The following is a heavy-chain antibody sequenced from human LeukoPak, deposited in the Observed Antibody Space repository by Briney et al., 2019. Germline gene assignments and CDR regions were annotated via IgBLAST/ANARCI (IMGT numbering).Heavy chain of an antibody. CDR3: ARIDYYDTSAAH. Sequence: SETLSLTCTVSGGSISSSIYFWGWIRQPPGKGLEWIGSIYYSGSTYYNPSLKSRVTISVDTSKNQFSLNLTSVTAADTAVYYCARIDYYDTSAAHWGQGTLVTVSS. D-gene: IGHD3-22*01. V-gene: IGHV4-39*01. CDR2: IYYSGST. J-gene: IGHJ4*02. CDR1: GGSISSSIYF.